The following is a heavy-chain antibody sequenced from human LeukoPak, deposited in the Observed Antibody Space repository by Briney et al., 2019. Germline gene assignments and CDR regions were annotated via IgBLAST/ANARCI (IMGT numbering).Heavy chain of an antibody. D-gene: IGHD4-23*01. V-gene: IGHV4-39*01. CDR3: TRHHDYGDKVDY. Sequence: SETLSLTCTVSGGSVTSASHYWAWIRQPPGKGLEWIGSIHYSGSTYYSPSLKSRLTISGDTSKSQFSLKLTFVTAADTAVYYCTRHHDYGDKVDYWGQGTLVTVSS. CDR1: GGSVTSASHY. J-gene: IGHJ4*02. CDR2: IHYSGST.